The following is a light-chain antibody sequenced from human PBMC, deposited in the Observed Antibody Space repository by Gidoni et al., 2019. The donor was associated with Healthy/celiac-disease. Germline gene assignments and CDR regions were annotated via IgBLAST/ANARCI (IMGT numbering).Light chain of an antibody. CDR2: AAS. V-gene: IGKV1-39*01. J-gene: IGKJ1*01. CDR1: QSISSY. CDR3: QQSYSTPRT. Sequence: DIQMTQSPSSLSASVGDRVTITRRARQSISSYLNWYQQKPGKAPKLLIYAASSLQSGVPSRFSGSGAGTDFTLTISSLQPEDFATYYCQQSYSTPRTFXQXTKVXIK.